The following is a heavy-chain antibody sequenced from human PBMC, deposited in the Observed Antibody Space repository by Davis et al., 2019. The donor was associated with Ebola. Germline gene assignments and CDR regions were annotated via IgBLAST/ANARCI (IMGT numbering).Heavy chain of an antibody. V-gene: IGHV3-23*01. CDR1: GFTFMSYA. Sequence: GGSLRLSCAASGFTFMSYAMSWVRQAPGKGLEWVSSISGTGDNTYYADSVKGRFTISRDNSKNTLYLQMNNLRAEDTAVYYCAKRLWLVLVHWGQGTLVTVSS. CDR3: AKRLWLVLVH. J-gene: IGHJ4*02. D-gene: IGHD6-19*01. CDR2: ISGTGDNT.